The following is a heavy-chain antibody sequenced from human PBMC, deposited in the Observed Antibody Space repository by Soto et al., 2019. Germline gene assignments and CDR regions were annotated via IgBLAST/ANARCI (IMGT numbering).Heavy chain of an antibody. D-gene: IGHD3-10*01. CDR1: GFTVSNNY. V-gene: IGHV3-66*01. CDR2: LYSTGVR. J-gene: IGHJ4*01. Sequence: EVQLVESGGDLVQPGGSLRLSCAASGFTVSNNYMTWVRQAPGKGLEWVSVLYSTGVRDYAASVKGRFIISRDNSQNTGYLQRSSLTVEATAFYYCLRGGRGSRPVGYWGHGPLVTVSS. CDR3: LRGGRGSRPVGY.